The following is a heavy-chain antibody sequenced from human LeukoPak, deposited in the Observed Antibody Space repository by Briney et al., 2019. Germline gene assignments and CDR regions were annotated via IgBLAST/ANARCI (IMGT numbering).Heavy chain of an antibody. Sequence: GGSLKLFCAASGFPFCTYAVNWVRQAPGKGLEWVSTISGSGDSTYYADSVTGRFTISRDNAKDTLYLQTSTVRVDDTAVYYCARDRGRYDDSRGFYWGYYFDSWGQGILVTVST. J-gene: IGHJ4*02. CDR1: GFPFCTYA. CDR2: ISGSGDST. D-gene: IGHD3-22*01. V-gene: IGHV3-23*01. CDR3: ARDRGRYDDSRGFYWGYYFDS.